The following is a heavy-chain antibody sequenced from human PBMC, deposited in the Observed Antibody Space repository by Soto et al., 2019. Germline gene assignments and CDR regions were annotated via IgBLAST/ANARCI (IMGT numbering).Heavy chain of an antibody. V-gene: IGHV4-4*07. CDR3: ARGMTPLGAPAWYYFDS. CDR1: GASITGSSY. Sequence: PSETLSLTCTVSGASITGSSYWSWIRQPAGKGLEWIGRFSLSGTTNYNPSLRGRVTMSADVFKNQFSLRLTSVTAADTALYYCARGMTPLGAPAWYYFDSWGQGTLVTVSS. CDR2: FSLSGTT. D-gene: IGHD2-15*01. J-gene: IGHJ4*02.